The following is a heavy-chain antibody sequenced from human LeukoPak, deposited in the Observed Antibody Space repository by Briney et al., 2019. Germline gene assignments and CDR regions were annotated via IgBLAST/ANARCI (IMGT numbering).Heavy chain of an antibody. CDR3: ARVSWFPGTSYYYMDV. CDR2: IYYSGTT. D-gene: IGHD1-1*01. J-gene: IGHJ6*03. CDR1: GGSISSYY. Sequence: PSETLSLTCTVSGGSISSYYWSWLRQPPGKGLELIGYIYYSGTTNYNPSLKSRVTISVDTSDNQFSLNLSSVTAADTAVYYCARVSWFPGTSYYYMDVWGKGTTVTVSS. V-gene: IGHV4-59*01.